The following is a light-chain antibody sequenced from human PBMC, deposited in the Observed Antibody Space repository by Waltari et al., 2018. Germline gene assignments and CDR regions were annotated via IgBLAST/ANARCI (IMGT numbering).Light chain of an antibody. CDR3: QQSFTIPVA. V-gene: IGKV1-39*01. J-gene: IGKJ4*01. Sequence: DIQLTQYPSSLSAYVGDRVSITCRASQNIGNNLNWYQQQPGRAPKLLIYDVSSLNSGVPSRFRGSPSGTEFTLTISSLQPEDFATYYCQQSFTIPVAFGGGTKVDI. CDR2: DVS. CDR1: QNIGNN.